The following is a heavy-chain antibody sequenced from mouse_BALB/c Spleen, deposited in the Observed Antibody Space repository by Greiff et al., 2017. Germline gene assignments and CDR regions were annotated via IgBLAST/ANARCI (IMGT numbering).Heavy chain of an antibody. Sequence: EVQVVESGGDLVKPGGSLKLSCAASGFTFSSYGMSWVRQTPDKRLEWVATISSGGSYTYYPDSVKGRFTISRDNAKNTLYLQMSSLKSEDTAMYYCARYDPAWFAYWGQGTLVTVSA. V-gene: IGHV5-6*01. CDR1: GFTFSSYG. CDR3: ARYDPAWFAY. CDR2: ISSGGSYT. J-gene: IGHJ3*01. D-gene: IGHD2-14*01.